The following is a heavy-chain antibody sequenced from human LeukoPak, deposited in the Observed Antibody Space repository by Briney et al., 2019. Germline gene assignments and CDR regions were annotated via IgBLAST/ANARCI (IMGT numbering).Heavy chain of an antibody. V-gene: IGHV3-23*01. D-gene: IGHD2-2*01. J-gene: IGHJ4*02. CDR2: ISGTSGST. CDR1: GFTFSSYA. CDR3: AKSAGQLLSVFDY. Sequence: GGSLRLSCAASGFTFSSYAMSWVRQAPGKGLEWVSAISGTSGSTYSADSMKGRFTISRDNSKNTLYLQMNSLRAEDTAVYYCAKSAGQLLSVFDYWGQGTLVTVSS.